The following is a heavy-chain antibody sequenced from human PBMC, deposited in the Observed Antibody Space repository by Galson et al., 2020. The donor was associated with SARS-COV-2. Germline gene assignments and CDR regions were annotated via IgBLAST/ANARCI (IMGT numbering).Heavy chain of an antibody. V-gene: IGHV3-48*03. J-gene: IGHJ3*02. D-gene: IGHD1-26*01. CDR1: GFTFSSYE. CDR3: TRDVSGGASDI. Sequence: GGSLRLSCAASGFTFSSYEMNWVRQAPGKGLERVSYISSSGSTIYYADSVKGRFPISRDNSGNMVFLQMVSLRPDDTALYYCTRDVSGGASDIWGQGTMVTVSS. CDR2: ISSSGSTI.